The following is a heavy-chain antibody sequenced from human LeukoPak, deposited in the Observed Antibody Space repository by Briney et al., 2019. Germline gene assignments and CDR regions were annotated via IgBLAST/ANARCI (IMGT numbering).Heavy chain of an antibody. J-gene: IGHJ5*02. CDR3: ARAGRHGDYDPFDP. CDR2: INPNSGGT. CDR1: GYTFTDYY. Sequence: ASVKVSCKASGYTFTDYYKHWVRQAPGQGLEWMGWINPNSGGTNYAQKFQGRVTMTRDTSISTAYMELSRLRSDDTAVYYCARAGRHGDYDPFDPWGQGTLVTVSS. D-gene: IGHD4-17*01. V-gene: IGHV1-2*02.